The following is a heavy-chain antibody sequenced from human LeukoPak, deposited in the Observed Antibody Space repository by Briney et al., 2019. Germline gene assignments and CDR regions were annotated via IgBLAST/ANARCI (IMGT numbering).Heavy chain of an antibody. J-gene: IGHJ4*02. CDR1: GFTFSSYW. CDR3: ARVGGRYSPLGY. V-gene: IGHV3-7*01. D-gene: IGHD3-16*02. CDR2: IKQDGSEK. Sequence: PGGSLRLSCAASGFTFSSYWMSWVRQAPGKGLEWVANIKQDGSEKYYVDSVKGRFTISRDNDKNSLFLQMTSLRAEDTAVYYCARVGGRYSPLGYWDQGTLVTVSS.